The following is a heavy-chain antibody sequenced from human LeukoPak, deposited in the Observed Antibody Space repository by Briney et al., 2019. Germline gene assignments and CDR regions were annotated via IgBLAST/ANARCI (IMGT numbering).Heavy chain of an antibody. CDR3: ARGLTYYYDSSGYYLVDY. CDR2: ISSSSSYI. Sequence: PGGSLRLSCAASGFTFSSYSMNWVRQAPGKGLEWVSSISSSSSYIYYADSVKGRFTISRDNAKNSLYLQMNSLRAEDTAVYYCARGLTYYYDSSGYYLVDYWGQGTLVTVSS. J-gene: IGHJ4*02. V-gene: IGHV3-21*01. CDR1: GFTFSSYS. D-gene: IGHD3-22*01.